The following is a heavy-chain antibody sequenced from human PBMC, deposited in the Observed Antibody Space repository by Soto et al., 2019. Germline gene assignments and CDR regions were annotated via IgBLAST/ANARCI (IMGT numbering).Heavy chain of an antibody. CDR3: ATRHIGSFDPERLYYYSGLDV. D-gene: IGHD3-16*01. Sequence: PGGSLRLSCAVSGITSNKRAMSWVRQAPGKGLEWVSTIGTSDETTYNAASVKGRFSISRDTSTNTLYLQLDSLTVEDTATYYCATRHIGSFDPERLYYYSGLDVWGQGTAVTVYS. V-gene: IGHV3-23*01. CDR2: IGTSDETT. J-gene: IGHJ6*02. CDR1: GITSNKRA.